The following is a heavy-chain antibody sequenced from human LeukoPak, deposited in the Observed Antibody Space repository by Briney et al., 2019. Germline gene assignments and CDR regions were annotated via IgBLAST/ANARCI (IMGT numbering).Heavy chain of an antibody. V-gene: IGHV3-30*18. CDR2: ISYDGSNK. Sequence: GGSLRLSCAASGFTFSSYGMHWVRQAPGKGLEWVAVISYDGSNKYYADSVKGRFTISRDNSKNTLYLQMNSLRAEDTAVYYCAKTHSSGGYFQHWGQGTLVTVSS. CDR3: AKTHSSGGYFQH. D-gene: IGHD3-22*01. CDR1: GFTFSSYG. J-gene: IGHJ1*01.